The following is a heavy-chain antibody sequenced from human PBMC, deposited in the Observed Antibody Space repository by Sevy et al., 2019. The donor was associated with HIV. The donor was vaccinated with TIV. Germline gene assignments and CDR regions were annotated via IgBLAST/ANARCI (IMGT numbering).Heavy chain of an antibody. J-gene: IGHJ4*02. CDR3: TRGVTKIIGGGYYFDY. CDR2: IIPMFGTT. Sequence: ASVKVSCKASGVTFNSYAFHWVRQAPGQGLEWMGGIIPMFGTTDYAQKFQGRDTISADESTSTVYMEQSSLRSEDTAVYYCTRGVTKIIGGGYYFDYWGQGTLVTVSS. D-gene: IGHD3-22*01. CDR1: GVTFNSYA. V-gene: IGHV1-69*13.